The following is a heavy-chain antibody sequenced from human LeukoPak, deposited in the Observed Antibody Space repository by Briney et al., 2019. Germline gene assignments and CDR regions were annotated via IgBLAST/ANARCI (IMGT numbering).Heavy chain of an antibody. D-gene: IGHD3-22*01. Sequence: GGSLRLSCAASGFSVSSNYVSWVRQAPGKGLEWVSVIYSGGTTYYADSVKGRFTISRDNSKNTLYLQMNSLRAEDTAVYYCAKLDGPETYYYDTSGPLVDYWGQGTLVTVSS. J-gene: IGHJ4*02. CDR2: IYSGGTT. CDR1: GFSVSSNY. V-gene: IGHV3-53*05. CDR3: AKLDGPETYYYDTSGPLVDY.